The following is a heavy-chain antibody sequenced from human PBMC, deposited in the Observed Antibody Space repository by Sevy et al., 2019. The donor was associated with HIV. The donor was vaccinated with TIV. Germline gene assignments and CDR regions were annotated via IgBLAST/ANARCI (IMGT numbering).Heavy chain of an antibody. CDR2: ISYDGSNK. CDR1: GFTFSSYA. J-gene: IGHJ4*02. CDR3: ARDRGSYGGTMVRGVIYDY. Sequence: GGSLRLSCAASGFTFSSYAMHWVRQAPGEGLEWVAVISYDGSNKYYADSVKGRFTISRDNSKNTLYLQMNSLRAEDTAVYYCARDRGSYGGTMVRGVIYDYWGQGTLVTVSS. D-gene: IGHD3-10*01. V-gene: IGHV3-30-3*01.